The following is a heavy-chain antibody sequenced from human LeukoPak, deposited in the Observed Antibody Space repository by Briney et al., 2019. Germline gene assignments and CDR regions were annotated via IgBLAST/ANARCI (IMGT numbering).Heavy chain of an antibody. D-gene: IGHD6-13*01. CDR1: GFTFSSYW. J-gene: IGHJ4*02. V-gene: IGHV3-74*01. CDR3: ARDPQGYSSSWFDY. Sequence: GGSLRLSCAASGFTFSSYWIYWVRQVPGQGLVWVSRINSDGSSTSYADSVKGRFTISRDNAKNSLYLQMNSLRAEDTAVYYCARDPQGYSSSWFDYWGQGTLVTVSS. CDR2: INSDGSST.